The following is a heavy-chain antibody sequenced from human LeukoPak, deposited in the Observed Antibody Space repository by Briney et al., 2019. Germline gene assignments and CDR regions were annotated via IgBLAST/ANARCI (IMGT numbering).Heavy chain of an antibody. CDR3: ARTINSGYDYYFDY. J-gene: IGHJ4*02. CDR1: GGTFSSYA. D-gene: IGHD5-12*01. CDR2: IIPILGIA. Sequence: EASVKVSCKASGGTFSSYAISWVRQAPGQGLEWMGRIIPILGIANYAQKFQGRVTITADKFTSTAYMELSSLRSEDTAVYYCARTINSGYDYYFDYWGQGTLVTVSS. V-gene: IGHV1-69*04.